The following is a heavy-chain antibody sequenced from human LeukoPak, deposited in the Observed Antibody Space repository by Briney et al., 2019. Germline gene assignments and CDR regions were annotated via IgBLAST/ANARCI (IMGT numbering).Heavy chain of an antibody. Sequence: GGSLRLSCAASGFTFSSYSMNWVRQAPGKGLEWVSSISSSSSYIYYADSVKGRFTISRDNAKNSLYLQMKSLRAEDTAVYYCARKGVYCSSTSCQIPYGMDVWGQGATVTVSS. J-gene: IGHJ6*02. CDR1: GFTFSSYS. CDR2: ISSSSSYI. D-gene: IGHD2-2*01. CDR3: ARKGVYCSSTSCQIPYGMDV. V-gene: IGHV3-21*01.